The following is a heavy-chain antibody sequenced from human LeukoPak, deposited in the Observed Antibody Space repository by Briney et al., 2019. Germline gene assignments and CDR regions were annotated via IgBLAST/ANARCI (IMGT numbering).Heavy chain of an antibody. J-gene: IGHJ4*02. CDR3: AREGIVAVPTATPVDY. D-gene: IGHD2-2*01. CDR1: GFTFSSYW. Sequence: GGSLRLSCAASGFTFSSYWMSWVRQAPGKGLEWVANIKKDGSEKYYVDSVKGRFTISRDNAKKSLYLQMNSLRAEDTAVYCCAREGIVAVPTATPVDYWGQGTLVTVSS. V-gene: IGHV3-7*01. CDR2: IKKDGSEK.